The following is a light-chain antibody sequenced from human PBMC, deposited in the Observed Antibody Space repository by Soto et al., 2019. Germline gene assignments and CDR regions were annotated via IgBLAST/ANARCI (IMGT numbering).Light chain of an antibody. Sequence: DIQMTQSPSTLSASVGDRVTITCRASQSVNSWLAWYQQVPGKAPKLLIYKASALESGVPSRFSGSGSGTEFTLSISSLQPDDFATYHCQQYNSYPYTFGQGTKLEIK. CDR2: KAS. CDR1: QSVNSW. CDR3: QQYNSYPYT. V-gene: IGKV1-5*03. J-gene: IGKJ2*01.